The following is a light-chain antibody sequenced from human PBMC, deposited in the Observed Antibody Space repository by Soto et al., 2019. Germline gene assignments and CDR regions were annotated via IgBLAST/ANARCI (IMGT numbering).Light chain of an antibody. V-gene: IGKV3-20*01. CDR2: GAS. CDR1: QRVSGSN. Sequence: IVLTQYPGTLSLSPGERVNISCRVSQRVSGSNAGWYQLKPGQAPSLLIYGASKRSTGVPDRLSGSGSGPDFNLTITILEHEAFAVYYCHYSGRSALPFGGGANGEIK. J-gene: IGKJ4*01. CDR3: HYSGRSALP.